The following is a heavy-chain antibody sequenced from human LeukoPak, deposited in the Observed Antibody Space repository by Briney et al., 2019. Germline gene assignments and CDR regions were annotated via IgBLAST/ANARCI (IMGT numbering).Heavy chain of an antibody. CDR1: GFTFSSYA. V-gene: IGHV3-23*01. CDR2: ISGSGGST. J-gene: IGHJ6*02. Sequence: GGSLRLSCAASGFTFSSYAMSWVRQAPGKGLEWVSAISGSGGSTYYADSVKGRFTISRDNSKNTLYLQMNSLRAEGTAVYYCAKDQTGYCSSTSCYSDGMDVWGQGTTVTVSS. D-gene: IGHD2-2*01. CDR3: AKDQTGYCSSTSCYSDGMDV.